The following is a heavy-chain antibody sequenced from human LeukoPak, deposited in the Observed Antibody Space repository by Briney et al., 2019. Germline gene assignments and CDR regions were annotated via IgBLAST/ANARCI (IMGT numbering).Heavy chain of an antibody. CDR2: IKEDGSEK. J-gene: IGHJ4*02. CDR1: GFTFCSYW. Sequence: PGGSLRLSCAASGFTFCSYWVNCVRHTPGKGREWVANIKEDGSEKYHVDSVKGRFTISRDNAKSSLYLQMNSLRAEDTALYYCARSIMGGGAFDYWGQGTQVTVSS. D-gene: IGHD3-10*01. CDR3: ARSIMGGGAFDY. V-gene: IGHV3-7*03.